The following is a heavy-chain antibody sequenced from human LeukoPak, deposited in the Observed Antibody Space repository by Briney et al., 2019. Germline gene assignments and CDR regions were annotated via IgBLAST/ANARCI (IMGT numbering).Heavy chain of an antibody. CDR2: ISHSGST. Sequence: SETLSLTCAVYGGSFSGYYWSWIRQPPGKGLEWIGEISHSGSTNYNPSLKSRVTISVDTSKNQFSLKLSSVTAADTAVYYCARSLNDLWTTSFNYWGQGTLVTVSS. D-gene: IGHD3-3*01. CDR3: ARSLNDLWTTSFNY. V-gene: IGHV4-34*01. J-gene: IGHJ4*02. CDR1: GGSFSGYY.